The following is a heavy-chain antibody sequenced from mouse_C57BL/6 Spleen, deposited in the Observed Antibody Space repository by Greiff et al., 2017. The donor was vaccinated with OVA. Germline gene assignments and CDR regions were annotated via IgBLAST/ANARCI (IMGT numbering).Heavy chain of an antibody. CDR3: ARGRSIYDGYLGDCDV. CDR1: GYTFTDYY. J-gene: IGHJ1*03. V-gene: IGHV1-26*01. D-gene: IGHD2-3*01. CDR2: INPNNGGT. Sequence: EVQLQQSGPELVKPGASVKISCKASGYTFTDYYMNWVKQSHGKSLEWIGDINPNNGGTSYNQKFKGKATLTVDKSSSTAYMELRSLTSEDSAVYYCARGRSIYDGYLGDCDVWGTGTTVTVSS.